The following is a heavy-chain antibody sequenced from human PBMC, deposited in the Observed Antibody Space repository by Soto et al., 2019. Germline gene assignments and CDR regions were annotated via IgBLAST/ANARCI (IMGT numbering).Heavy chain of an antibody. CDR1: GGKFSSYG. Sequence: SSVNFSCKASGGKFSSYGISWVRQGPGQGLQWMGGIIPIFGTANYAQKFQGRVTITADESTSTAYMELSSLRSEDTALYYCARGGSYCSSTSCRDYYSYGMDVWGQGNTVTVSS. V-gene: IGHV1-69*13. CDR3: ARGGSYCSSTSCRDYYSYGMDV. D-gene: IGHD2-2*01. J-gene: IGHJ6*01. CDR2: IIPIFGTA.